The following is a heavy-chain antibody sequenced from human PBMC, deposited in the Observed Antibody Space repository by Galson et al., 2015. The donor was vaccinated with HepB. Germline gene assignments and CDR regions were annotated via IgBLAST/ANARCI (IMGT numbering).Heavy chain of an antibody. CDR2: ISSSGGTQ. Sequence: SLRLSCAASGFTFSTYGMQWVRQAPGKGLEWVAVISSSGGTQYYADSVKGRFTISRDNSKNTLYLQMDSLRAEDTAVYFCVKEDGNDLWYFEYWGQGTLVTVSS. J-gene: IGHJ4*02. V-gene: IGHV3-30*18. D-gene: IGHD1-1*01. CDR1: GFTFSTYG. CDR3: VKEDGNDLWYFEY.